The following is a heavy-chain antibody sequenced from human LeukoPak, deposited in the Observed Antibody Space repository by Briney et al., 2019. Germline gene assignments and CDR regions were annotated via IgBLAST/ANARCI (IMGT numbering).Heavy chain of an antibody. CDR1: GFTFCSLW. J-gene: IGHJ1*01. Sequence: QPGGSLRLSCAASGFTFCSLWMSWVRQAPGKGLEWGANIKQDGSEKYYLDSVKGRFTISRDNAKNSLYLQMNSLRAEDTAVYYCARARDGYNPKYFQHWGQGTLVTVSS. CDR2: IKQDGSEK. D-gene: IGHD5-24*01. CDR3: ARARDGYNPKYFQH. V-gene: IGHV3-7*04.